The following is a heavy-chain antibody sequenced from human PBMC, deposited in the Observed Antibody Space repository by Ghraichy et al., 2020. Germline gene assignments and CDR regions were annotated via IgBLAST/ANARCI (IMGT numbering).Heavy chain of an antibody. CDR2: ISSSSSYI. CDR1: GFTFSSYS. Sequence: GGSLRLSCAASGFTFSSYSMNWVRQAPGKGLEWVSSISSSSSYIYYADSVKGRFTISRDNAKNSLYLQMNSLRAEDTAVYYCARGRDYYDSCGYYYYYGMDVWGQGTTVTVSS. V-gene: IGHV3-21*01. D-gene: IGHD3-22*01. CDR3: ARGRDYYDSCGYYYYYGMDV. J-gene: IGHJ6*02.